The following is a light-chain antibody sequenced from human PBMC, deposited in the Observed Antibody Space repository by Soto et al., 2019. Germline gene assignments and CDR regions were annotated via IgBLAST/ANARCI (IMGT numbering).Light chain of an antibody. CDR3: GAWDSSLTTYV. J-gene: IGLJ1*01. Sequence: QSVLTQPPSVSAAPGQKVTISCSGSSSNIGNHYVSWYQHLPGTAPKLLIYDSDKRPSGIPDRFSGSKSGASATLGITGLQTGDEADYYCGAWDSSLTTYVFGTGTKLTVL. CDR2: DSD. CDR1: SSNIGNHY. V-gene: IGLV1-51*01.